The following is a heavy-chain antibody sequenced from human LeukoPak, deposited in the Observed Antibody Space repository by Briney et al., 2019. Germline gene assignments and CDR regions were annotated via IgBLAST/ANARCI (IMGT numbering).Heavy chain of an antibody. CDR1: GFNFSNYW. V-gene: IGHV3-7*03. D-gene: IGHD5-18*01. J-gene: IGHJ4*02. Sequence: QSGGSLRLSCAASGFNFSNYWMSWVRQTPGKGLEWVANINRDGSEKYYVDSVEGQFTISRDNAKNSPFLQMNSLRVEDTAVYYCARRRGYSYGRNNYYFDYWGQGTLVTVSS. CDR2: INRDGSEK. CDR3: ARRRGYSYGRNNYYFDY.